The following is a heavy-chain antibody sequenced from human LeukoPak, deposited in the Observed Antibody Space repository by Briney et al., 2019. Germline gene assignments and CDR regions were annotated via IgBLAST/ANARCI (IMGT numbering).Heavy chain of an antibody. Sequence: GGSLRLSCVVSGFTFNSYAMSWVRQALGKVLEWVSAITGSGGDTFHADSVKGRFTISRDNSKNTLYLQMNSLRAEDTAVYYCAKGSRDSRPYYFDFWGQGTLVTVSS. CDR2: ITGSGGDT. V-gene: IGHV3-23*01. J-gene: IGHJ4*02. CDR1: GFTFNSYA. D-gene: IGHD3-10*01. CDR3: AKGSRDSRPYYFDF.